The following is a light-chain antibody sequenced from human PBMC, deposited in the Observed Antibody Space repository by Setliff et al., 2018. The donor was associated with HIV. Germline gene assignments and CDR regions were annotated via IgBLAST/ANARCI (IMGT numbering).Light chain of an antibody. Sequence: QSVLTQPPSVSAAPGQRVTVPCSANSSHFGADSISWYQQSPGTAPPFLIDVNHQRPSGIPDRFSASTSGTSATLTITGLQSGDEADYYCGAWDDTLNVYVFGAGTKVTVL. CDR1: SSHFGADS. CDR3: GAWDDTLNVYV. CDR2: VNH. J-gene: IGLJ1*01. V-gene: IGLV1-51*01.